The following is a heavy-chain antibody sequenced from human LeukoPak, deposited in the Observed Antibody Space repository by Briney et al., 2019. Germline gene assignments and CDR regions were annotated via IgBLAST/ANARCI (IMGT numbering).Heavy chain of an antibody. CDR2: ISAYNGNT. V-gene: IGHV1-18*01. CDR1: GYTFTSYG. Sequence: GASVKVSCKASGYTFTSYGISWVRQAPGQGLEWMGWISAYNGNTNYAQKLQGRVTMTTDTSTSTAYMELSSLRSEDTAVYYCASSQEHMVRGVMRPGPWGQGTLVTVSS. J-gene: IGHJ5*02. D-gene: IGHD3-10*01. CDR3: ASSQEHMVRGVMRPGP.